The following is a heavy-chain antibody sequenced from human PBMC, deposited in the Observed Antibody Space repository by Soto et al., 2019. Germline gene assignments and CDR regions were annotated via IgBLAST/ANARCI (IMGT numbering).Heavy chain of an antibody. V-gene: IGHV1-2*02. CDR1: GYTFTGYY. CDR3: ASGHSGYDSPNGDYYYYGMDV. Sequence: QVQLVQSGAEVKKPGASVKVSCKASGYTFTGYYMHWVRQAPGQGLEWMGWINPNSGGTNYAQKFQGRVTMTRDTSISTAYMALSRLRSDDTAVYYCASGHSGYDSPNGDYYYYGMDVWGQGTTVTVSS. J-gene: IGHJ6*02. CDR2: INPNSGGT. D-gene: IGHD5-12*01.